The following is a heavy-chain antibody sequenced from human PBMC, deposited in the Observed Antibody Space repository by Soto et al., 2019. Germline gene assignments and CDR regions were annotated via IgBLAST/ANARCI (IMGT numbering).Heavy chain of an antibody. CDR2: INPNSGGT. V-gene: IGHV1-2*04. CDR1: GYTFTGYY. CDR3: ARGLGKYYGSGSRPYYYYGMDV. Sequence: ASVKVSCKASGYTFTGYYMHWVRQAPGQGLEWMGWINPNSGGTNYAQKFQGWVTMTRDTSISTAYMELSRLRSDDTAVYYCARGLGKYYGSGSRPYYYYGMDVWGQGTTVTVSS. J-gene: IGHJ6*02. D-gene: IGHD3-10*01.